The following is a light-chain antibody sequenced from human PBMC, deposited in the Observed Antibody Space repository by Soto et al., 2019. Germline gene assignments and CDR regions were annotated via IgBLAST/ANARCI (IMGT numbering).Light chain of an antibody. J-gene: IGKJ1*01. CDR3: QQYGSSGT. CDR1: QSVSNNY. CDR2: GAS. Sequence: EIVLTQSPGTLSLSPGERATLSCRASQSVSNNYLAWYQQKPGQAPRLLIYGASTRATGIPARFSGSGSGTDFTLTISSLEPEDFAVYYCQQYGSSGTFGQGTKV. V-gene: IGKV3-20*01.